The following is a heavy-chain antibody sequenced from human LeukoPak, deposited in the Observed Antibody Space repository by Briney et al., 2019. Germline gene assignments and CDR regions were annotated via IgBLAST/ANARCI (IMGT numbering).Heavy chain of an antibody. J-gene: IGHJ3*02. Sequence: GGSLRLSCAASGFTFSSYAMSWVRQAPGKGLERVSATSGSGGSTYYADSVKGRFTISRDNSKNTLYLQMNSLRAEDTAVYYCAKDWDDYYDSSGYPLYDAFDIWGQGTMVTVSS. CDR3: AKDWDDYYDSSGYPLYDAFDI. CDR1: GFTFSSYA. D-gene: IGHD3-22*01. CDR2: TSGSGGST. V-gene: IGHV3-23*01.